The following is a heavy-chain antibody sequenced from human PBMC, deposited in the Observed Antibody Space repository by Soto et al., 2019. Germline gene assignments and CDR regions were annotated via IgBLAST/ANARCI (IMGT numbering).Heavy chain of an antibody. V-gene: IGHV1-69*13. CDR2: IIPIFGTA. D-gene: IGHD3-16*01. CDR1: GGTFSSYA. CDR3: ASLGKGYAYGPYYFDY. Sequence: SVKVSCKASGGTFSSYAISWVRQAPGQGLEWMGGIIPIFGTANYAQKFQGRVTITADESTSTAYMELSSLRSEDTAVYYCASLGKGYAYGPYYFDYWGQGTLVTVSS. J-gene: IGHJ4*02.